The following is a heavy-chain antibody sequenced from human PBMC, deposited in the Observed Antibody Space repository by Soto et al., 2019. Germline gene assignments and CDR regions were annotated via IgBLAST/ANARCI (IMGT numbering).Heavy chain of an antibody. D-gene: IGHD3-9*01. Sequence: PGESLKISCKGSGYSFTSYWISWVRQMPGKGLEWMGRIDPSDSYTNYSPSFQGHVTISADKSISTAYLQWSSLKASDTAMYYCARHKTYYDILTGYYTPEYYYGMEVWGQGTTVTVSS. CDR1: GYSFTSYW. J-gene: IGHJ6*02. CDR2: IDPSDSYT. CDR3: ARHKTYYDILTGYYTPEYYYGMEV. V-gene: IGHV5-10-1*01.